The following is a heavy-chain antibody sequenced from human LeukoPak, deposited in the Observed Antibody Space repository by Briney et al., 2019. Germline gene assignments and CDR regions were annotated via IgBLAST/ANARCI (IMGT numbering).Heavy chain of an antibody. Sequence: GGSLRLSCAASGFTFRNYGMHGVRHAPGKGLDWGAVISYDGSNKYYADSVKGRFTISRDNSKKTLYLQMNSLRAEDTAVYYCAKVRYFGPSAFDIWGQGTMVTVSS. D-gene: IGHD3-9*01. CDR2: ISYDGSNK. J-gene: IGHJ3*02. CDR3: AKVRYFGPSAFDI. CDR1: GFTFRNYG. V-gene: IGHV3-30*18.